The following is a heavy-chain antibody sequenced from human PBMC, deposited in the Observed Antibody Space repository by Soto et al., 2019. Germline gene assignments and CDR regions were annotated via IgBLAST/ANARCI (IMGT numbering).Heavy chain of an antibody. D-gene: IGHD3-10*01. CDR1: GYTFPGYY. J-gene: IGHJ6*02. Sequence: GASVKVSCKASGYTFPGYYMHWVRQAPGQGLEWMGWINPNSGGTNYAQKLQGWVTMTRDTSISTAYMELSRLRSDDTAVYYCARAGMVRGRKSGGYYYYGMDVWGQGTTVTVSS. CDR2: INPNSGGT. V-gene: IGHV1-2*04. CDR3: ARAGMVRGRKSGGYYYYGMDV.